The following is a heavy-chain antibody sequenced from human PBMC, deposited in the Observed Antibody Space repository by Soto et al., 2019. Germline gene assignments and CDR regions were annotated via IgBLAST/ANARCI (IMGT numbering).Heavy chain of an antibody. CDR1: GFTFSSYG. CDR3: ARDFLKGSGYAFDI. D-gene: IGHD3-22*01. V-gene: IGHV3-33*01. J-gene: IGHJ3*02. CDR2: IWYDGSNK. Sequence: GGSLRLSCAASGFTFSSYGMHWVRQAPGKGLEWVAVIWYDGSNKYYADSVKGRFTISRDNSKNTLYLQMNNLRAEDTAVYYCARDFLKGSGYAFDIWGQGTMVTVSS.